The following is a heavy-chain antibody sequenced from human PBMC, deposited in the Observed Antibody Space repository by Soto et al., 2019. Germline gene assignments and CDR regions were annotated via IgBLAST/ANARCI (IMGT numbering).Heavy chain of an antibody. J-gene: IGHJ4*02. CDR2: LSYDGSQK. V-gene: IGHV3-30-3*01. CDR3: ARDQTAYSYGYEAFDY. Sequence: GGSLRLSCTASGFTFSSYAMRWVRQAPGKGLEWVAILSYDGSQKYYADSVKGRFTISRDNSKNTLYLQMNSLRPEDTAVYYCARDQTAYSYGYEAFDYWGQGTLVTVSS. CDR1: GFTFSSYA. D-gene: IGHD5-18*01.